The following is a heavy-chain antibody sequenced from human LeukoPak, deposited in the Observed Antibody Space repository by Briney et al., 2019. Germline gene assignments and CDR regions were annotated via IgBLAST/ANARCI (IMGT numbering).Heavy chain of an antibody. D-gene: IGHD3-10*01. CDR1: GFTFSSYE. CDR3: ARAQELLWFGELRALDY. Sequence: GGSLRLPFAATGFTFSSYEMNWVRQAPGKGLEWVSYISSSGSTIYYADSVKGRFTISRDNAKNSLYLQMNSLRAEDTAVYYCARAQELLWFGELRALDYWGQGTLVTVSS. V-gene: IGHV3-48*03. J-gene: IGHJ4*02. CDR2: ISSSGSTI.